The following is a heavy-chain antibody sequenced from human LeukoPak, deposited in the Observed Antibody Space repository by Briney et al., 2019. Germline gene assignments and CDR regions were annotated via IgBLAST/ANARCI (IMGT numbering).Heavy chain of an antibody. CDR1: GFTFSNYA. Sequence: GGSLRLSCAASGFTFSNYAMTWVRQAPGKGLEWVSSITDGGGTTYYADSVKGRFTISRDNSKNTLYLQLSSLRADDTAVYFCAKSYRTFGSSGFYHFDYWSPGTLVTVSS. CDR3: AKSYRTFGSSGFYHFDY. J-gene: IGHJ4*02. D-gene: IGHD3-22*01. CDR2: ITDGGGTT. V-gene: IGHV3-23*01.